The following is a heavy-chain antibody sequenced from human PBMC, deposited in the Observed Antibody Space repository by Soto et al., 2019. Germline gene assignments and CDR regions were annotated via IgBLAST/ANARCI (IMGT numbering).Heavy chain of an antibody. D-gene: IGHD2-2*01. CDR3: AREDIVVVPAAMEELDYYYGMDV. CDR2: ISYDGSNK. CDR1: GFTFSSYA. Sequence: GGSLRLSCAASGFTFSSYAMHWVRQAPGKGLEWVEVISYDGSNKYYADSVKGRFTISRDNSKNTLYLQMNSLRAEDTAVYYCAREDIVVVPAAMEELDYYYGMDVWGQGTTVTISS. V-gene: IGHV3-30-3*01. J-gene: IGHJ6*02.